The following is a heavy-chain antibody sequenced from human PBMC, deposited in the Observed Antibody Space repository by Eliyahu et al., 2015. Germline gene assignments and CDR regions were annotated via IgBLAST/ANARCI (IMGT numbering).Heavy chain of an antibody. Sequence: QVQLQESGPGLVKPSETLSLTCXVSGDSITNYYWNWIRQPPGKGLEWIGYIYYNGFTNYNPSLKSRVTISVDMSKNQFSLNLISVTAADTTVYYCARSRYFDYWGQGTLVTVSS. J-gene: IGHJ4*02. CDR1: GDSITNYY. CDR3: ARSRYFDY. V-gene: IGHV4-59*01. CDR2: IYYNGFT.